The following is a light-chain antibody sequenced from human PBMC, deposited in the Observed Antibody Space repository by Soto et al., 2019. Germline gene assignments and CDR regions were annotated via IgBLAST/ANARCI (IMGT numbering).Light chain of an antibody. V-gene: IGKV1-33*01. Sequence: DIQMTQSPPSLSASVGDRVTITCQASQDIGNSLNWFQHKPGKAPNLVIYDASNLEIGVTSRFSGSGSGTDFTLTNTRLRHEDIATYYCQKSDHLPLFGHWTKVESK. CDR1: QDIGNS. CDR3: QKSDHLPL. CDR2: DAS. J-gene: IGKJ3*01.